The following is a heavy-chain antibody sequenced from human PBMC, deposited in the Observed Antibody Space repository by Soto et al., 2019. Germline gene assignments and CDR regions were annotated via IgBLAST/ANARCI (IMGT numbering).Heavy chain of an antibody. CDR2: IYYSGTT. CDR1: GGSISTRNYY. V-gene: IGHV4-61*01. J-gene: IGHJ5*01. CDR3: ARDRWGYGGLFDF. D-gene: IGHD4-17*01. Sequence: SETLSLTCTVSGGSISTRNYYWGWIRQPPGKGLEWIGYIYYSGTTNYNPSLKSRVTISVDTSKNQFFLNLSSVTAADAAVYYCARDRWGYGGLFDFWGQGTLVTVSS.